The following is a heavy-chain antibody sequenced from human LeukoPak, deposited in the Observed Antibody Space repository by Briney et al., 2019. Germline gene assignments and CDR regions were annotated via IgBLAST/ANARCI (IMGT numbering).Heavy chain of an antibody. CDR3: VRDKDSSGYDAFDI. D-gene: IGHD3-22*01. CDR1: GGSISSYY. V-gene: IGHV4-4*07. J-gene: IGHJ3*02. Sequence: PSETLSLTCTVSGGSISSYYWSWIRQPAGKGLEWIGRIYTSGSTNYNPSLKSRVTMSVDTSKNQFSLKLSSVTAADTAVYYCVRDKDSSGYDAFDIWGQGTMVTVSS. CDR2: IYTSGST.